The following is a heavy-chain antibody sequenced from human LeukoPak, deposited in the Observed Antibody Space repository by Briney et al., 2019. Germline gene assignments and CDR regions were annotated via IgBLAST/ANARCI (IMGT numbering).Heavy chain of an antibody. CDR3: ARDLVYYYDSSGPGFFGY. Sequence: ASVKVSCKASGYTFTSYDINWVRQATGQGLEWMGWMNPNSGNTGYAQKFQGRVTITADKSTSTAYMELSSLRSEDTAVYYCARDLVYYYDSSGPGFFGYWGQGTLVTVSS. V-gene: IGHV1-8*03. D-gene: IGHD3-22*01. J-gene: IGHJ4*02. CDR2: MNPNSGNT. CDR1: GYTFTSYD.